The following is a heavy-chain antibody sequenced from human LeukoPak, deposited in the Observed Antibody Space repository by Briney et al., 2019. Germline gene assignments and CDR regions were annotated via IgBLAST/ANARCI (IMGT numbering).Heavy chain of an antibody. CDR1: GGSISSGDYY. CDR3: AGDSVPNDFWSGYLDY. Sequence: SETLSLTCTVSGGSISSGDYYWSWIRQPPGKGLEWIGYIYYSGSTYYNPSLKSRVTISVDTSKNQFSLKLSSVTAADTAVYYCAGDSVPNDFWSGYLDYWGQGTLVTVSS. V-gene: IGHV4-30-4*08. D-gene: IGHD3-3*01. CDR2: IYYSGST. J-gene: IGHJ4*02.